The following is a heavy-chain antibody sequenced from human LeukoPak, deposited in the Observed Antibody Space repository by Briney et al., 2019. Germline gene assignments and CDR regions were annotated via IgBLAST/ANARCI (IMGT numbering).Heavy chain of an antibody. CDR2: IIPIFGTA. D-gene: IGHD2-2*01. Sequence: SVKVSCKASGGTFSSYAISWVRQAPGQGLEWMGRIIPIFGTANYAQKFQGRVTITADKSTSTAYMELSSLRSEDTAVYYCARSFCSSTSCYGASYYYYYIDVWGKGTTVTVSS. CDR3: ARSFCSSTSCYGASYYYYYIDV. V-gene: IGHV1-69*06. J-gene: IGHJ6*03. CDR1: GGTFSSYA.